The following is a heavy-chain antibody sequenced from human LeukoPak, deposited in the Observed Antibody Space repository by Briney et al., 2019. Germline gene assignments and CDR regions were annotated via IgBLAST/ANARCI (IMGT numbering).Heavy chain of an antibody. J-gene: IGHJ6*02. V-gene: IGHV3-74*01. CDR3: ARDLRDYYGMDV. Sequence: GGSLRLSCAASGFTFRSYWMHWVRRAPGKGLVWVSRINSDGSSTSYADSVKGRFTISRDNAKNTLYLQMNSLRAEDTAVYYCARDLRDYYGMDVWGQGTTVTASS. CDR2: INSDGSST. CDR1: GFTFRSYW.